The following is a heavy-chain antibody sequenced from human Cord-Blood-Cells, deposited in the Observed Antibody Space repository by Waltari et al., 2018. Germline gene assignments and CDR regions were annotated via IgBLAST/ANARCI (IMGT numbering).Heavy chain of an antibody. CDR1: GYSIRSGYH. J-gene: IGHJ4*02. D-gene: IGHD4-17*01. CDR3: ARQLYGGYDY. V-gene: IGHV4-38-2*01. CDR2: IYHSGST. Sequence: QVQLQESGPGLVKPSETLSLTCAVYGYSIRSGYHWGWIRQPPGKGLEWNGSIYHSGSTYYNPSLKSRVTISVDTSKNQFSLKLSSVTAADTAVYYCARQLYGGYDYWGQGTLVTVSS.